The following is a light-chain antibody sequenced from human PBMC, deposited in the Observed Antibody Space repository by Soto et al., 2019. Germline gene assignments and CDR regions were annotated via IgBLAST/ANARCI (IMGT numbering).Light chain of an antibody. Sequence: QSALTQPASVSGSPGQSITISCTGTSSDVGSYNLVSWYQQHPGKAPKLMIYEGSKRPSGVTNRFSCSKSGNRASLTISGLQADDEADYYCCSYAGSSTLVFGGGTKLTVL. CDR3: CSYAGSSTLV. J-gene: IGLJ2*01. V-gene: IGLV2-23*01. CDR1: SSDVGSYNL. CDR2: EGS.